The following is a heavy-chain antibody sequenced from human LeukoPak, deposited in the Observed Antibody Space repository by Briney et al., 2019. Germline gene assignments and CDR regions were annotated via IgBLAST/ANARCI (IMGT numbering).Heavy chain of an antibody. Sequence: GASVKVSCKASGYTFTSYDINWVRQATGQGLEWMGWMNPNSGNTGYAQKFQGRVAMTRNTSISTAYMELGSLRSEDTAVYYCARVRSGYDFVDYWGQGTLVTVPS. V-gene: IGHV1-8*01. J-gene: IGHJ4*02. CDR1: GYTFTSYD. CDR3: ARVRSGYDFVDY. CDR2: MNPNSGNT. D-gene: IGHD5-12*01.